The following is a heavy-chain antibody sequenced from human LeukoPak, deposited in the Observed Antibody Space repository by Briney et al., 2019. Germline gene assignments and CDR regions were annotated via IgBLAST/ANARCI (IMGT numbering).Heavy chain of an antibody. J-gene: IGHJ4*02. D-gene: IGHD3-22*01. V-gene: IGHV3-21*01. Sequence: PEGSLRLSCAASGFTFSDYSMNWVRQAPGQGLEWVASVNTVSSYIYYADSMRGRFTISRDNAKNSLFLRMNSLRAEDTAVYYCARLRRNSDRSDFFYYYDHWGQGTLVTVSS. CDR3: ARLRRNSDRSDFFYYYDH. CDR1: GFTFSDYS. CDR2: VNTVSSYI.